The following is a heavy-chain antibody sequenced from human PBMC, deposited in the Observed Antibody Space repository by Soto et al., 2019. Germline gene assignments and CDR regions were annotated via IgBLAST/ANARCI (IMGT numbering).Heavy chain of an antibody. CDR1: GYTLTSYG. Sequence: QVQLVQSGAEAKRPGASVMLACKASGYTLTSYGISWVRQAPGQGLEWMGWISTYTGDTNYARKTQGRVTLTTDTSTNTAYMELRSLRSDDTAVYYCARDQGQDTGWYCFDSWGQGTLVIVSS. CDR3: ARDQGQDTGWYCFDS. J-gene: IGHJ5*01. V-gene: IGHV1-18*04. CDR2: ISTYTGDT. D-gene: IGHD6-19*01.